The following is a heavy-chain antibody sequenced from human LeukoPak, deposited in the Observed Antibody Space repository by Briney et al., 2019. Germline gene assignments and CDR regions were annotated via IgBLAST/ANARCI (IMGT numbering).Heavy chain of an antibody. J-gene: IGHJ1*01. D-gene: IGHD6-19*01. CDR3: ARGYSRDWGLQYFQH. CDR2: ICSSGST. V-gene: IGHV4-59*01. CDR1: GGSISNYY. Sequence: SETLSLTCTVSGGSISNYYWSWIRQPPGKGLEWIGYICSSGSTSYNPSLKSRVTMSVDTSKNQFSLKLNSVTAADTAVYHCARGYSRDWGLQYFQHWGQGTLVTVSS.